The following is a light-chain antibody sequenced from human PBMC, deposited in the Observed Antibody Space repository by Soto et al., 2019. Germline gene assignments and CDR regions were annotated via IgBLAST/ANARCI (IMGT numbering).Light chain of an antibody. CDR1: QGISRN. V-gene: IGKV1-9*01. CDR3: QQLNSYSIT. J-gene: IGKJ5*01. CDR2: GAS. Sequence: DIKLTQSPSFLSATVGDRVSITCRASQGISRNLAWYQQKPGKAPKLVIYGASTVQSGVPFRFSGSGSGTEFTLTISSLQPEDFATYYCQQLNSYSITFGQGTRLEIK.